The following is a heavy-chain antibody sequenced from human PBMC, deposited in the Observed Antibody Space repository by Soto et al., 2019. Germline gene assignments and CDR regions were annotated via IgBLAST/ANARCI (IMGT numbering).Heavy chain of an antibody. CDR1: GYTFTGYY. V-gene: IGHV1-2*04. CDR2: INPNSGGT. CDR3: AREWGFSSTSCYPYYMDV. J-gene: IGHJ6*03. Sequence: ASVKVSCKASGYTFTGYYMHWVRQAPGQGLEWMGWINPNSGGTNYAQKFQGWVTMTRDTSISTAYMELSRLRSDDTAVYYCAREWGFSSTSCYPYYMDVWGKGTTVTLSS. D-gene: IGHD2-2*01.